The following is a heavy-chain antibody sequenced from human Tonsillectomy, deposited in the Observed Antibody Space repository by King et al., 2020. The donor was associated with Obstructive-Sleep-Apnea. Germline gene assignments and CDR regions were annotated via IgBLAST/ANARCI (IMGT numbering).Heavy chain of an antibody. Sequence: VQLQESGPGLVKPSETLSLTCTVSGGSIRNYYWSWILQPPWKGLEWIVYMYYSGNNNFNPSLKSRVTISADTSKIQFSLRLSSVTAADTAVYYCARHRGVEDYGGYGDYFDYWGQGTLVTVSS. CDR1: GGSIRNYY. D-gene: IGHD5-12*01. CDR3: ARHRGVEDYGGYGDYFDY. CDR2: MYYSGNN. J-gene: IGHJ4*02. V-gene: IGHV4-59*08.